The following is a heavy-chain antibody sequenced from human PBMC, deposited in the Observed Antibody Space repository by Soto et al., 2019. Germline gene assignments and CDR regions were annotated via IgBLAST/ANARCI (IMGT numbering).Heavy chain of an antibody. V-gene: IGHV4-31*03. CDR3: ARAAPPSRLHY. J-gene: IGHJ4*02. Sequence: SETLSLTCPVSGGSLSSGGYYWNWIRQHPGKGLEWIGHNNYSGSTNYNPSLKSRVTISVDPPKNQFSLKLSSVTAADTAVYYCARAAPPSRLHYWGQGTLVTVSS. CDR1: GGSLSSGGYY. D-gene: IGHD6-6*01. CDR2: NNYSGST.